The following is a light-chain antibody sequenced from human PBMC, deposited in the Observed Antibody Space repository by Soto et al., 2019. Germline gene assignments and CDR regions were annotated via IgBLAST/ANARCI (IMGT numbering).Light chain of an antibody. Sequence: DIVLSQSPGTLSLSPGESATLLYRASHFLSSRSLAWYQQKPGQAPRLLIYGASTRATGIPARFSGSGSGTEFTLTISSLQSEDFAVYYCQQYNNWPPIPFAQGTRLEIK. CDR3: QQYNNWPPIP. J-gene: IGKJ5*01. CDR2: GAS. CDR1: HFLSSRS. V-gene: IGKV3-15*01.